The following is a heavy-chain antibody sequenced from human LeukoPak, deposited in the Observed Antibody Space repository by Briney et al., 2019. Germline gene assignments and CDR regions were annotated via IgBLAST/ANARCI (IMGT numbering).Heavy chain of an antibody. Sequence: GGSLRLSCAASGFTFDDYGMSWVRQAPGKGLEWVSSISTGGGSTNYADSVKGRFTISRDNSKNTLYLQMNSLRAEDTAVYYCAKGHYSGSHYYFGYWGQGILVTASS. J-gene: IGHJ4*02. D-gene: IGHD1-26*01. CDR1: GFTFDDYG. CDR2: ISTGGGST. V-gene: IGHV3-23*01. CDR3: AKGHYSGSHYYFGY.